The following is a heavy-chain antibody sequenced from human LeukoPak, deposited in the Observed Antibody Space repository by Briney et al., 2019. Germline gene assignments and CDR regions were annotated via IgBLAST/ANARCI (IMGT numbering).Heavy chain of an antibody. Sequence: SVKVSCKASGYTFTSYDINWVRQATGQGLEWMGRIIPILGIANYAQKFQGRVTITADKSTSTAYMELSSPRSEDTAVYYCASPHCSGGSCYSSADYWGQGTLVTVSS. CDR2: IIPILGIA. J-gene: IGHJ4*02. V-gene: IGHV1-69*04. CDR1: GYTFTSYD. D-gene: IGHD2-15*01. CDR3: ASPHCSGGSCYSSADY.